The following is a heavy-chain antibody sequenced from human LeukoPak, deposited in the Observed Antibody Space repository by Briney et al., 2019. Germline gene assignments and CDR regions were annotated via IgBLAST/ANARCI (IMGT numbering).Heavy chain of an antibody. Sequence: PGGSLRLSCAASGFTFSSYGMHWVRQAPGKGLEWVAVIWYDGSNKYYADSVKGRFTISRDNSKNTLYLQMNSLRAEDTAAYYCAKGSYYDSSGSFYFDYWGQGTLVTVSS. J-gene: IGHJ4*02. CDR1: GFTFSSYG. V-gene: IGHV3-33*06. CDR2: IWYDGSNK. CDR3: AKGSYYDSSGSFYFDY. D-gene: IGHD3-22*01.